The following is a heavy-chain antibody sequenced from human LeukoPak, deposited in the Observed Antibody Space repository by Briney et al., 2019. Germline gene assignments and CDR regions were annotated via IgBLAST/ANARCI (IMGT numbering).Heavy chain of an antibody. CDR2: ISSSSSYI. D-gene: IGHD3-22*01. J-gene: IGHJ3*02. CDR1: GFTFSSYS. Sequence: GGSLRLSCAASGFTFSSYSMNWVRQAPGKGLEWVSSISSSSSYIYYADSVKGRFTISRDNAKNSLYLQMNSLRAEDTAVYYCARAVYYDSSGYSPPDAFDIWGQGTMVTVSS. V-gene: IGHV3-21*01. CDR3: ARAVYYDSSGYSPPDAFDI.